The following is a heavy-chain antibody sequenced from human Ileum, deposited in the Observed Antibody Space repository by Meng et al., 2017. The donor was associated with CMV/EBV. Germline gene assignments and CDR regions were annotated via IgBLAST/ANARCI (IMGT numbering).Heavy chain of an antibody. CDR2: ISSSSSYI. CDR1: GFTFSSYS. CDR3: WSHCSSTSCYYYYYYGMDV. V-gene: IGHV3-21*01. D-gene: IGHD2-2*01. Sequence: GESLKISCAASGFTFSSYSMNWVRQAPGKGLEWVSSISSSSSYIYYADSVKGRFTISRDNAKNSLYLQRNSLRAEDTAVYYCWSHCSSTSCYYYYYYGMDVWGQGTTVTVSS. J-gene: IGHJ6*02.